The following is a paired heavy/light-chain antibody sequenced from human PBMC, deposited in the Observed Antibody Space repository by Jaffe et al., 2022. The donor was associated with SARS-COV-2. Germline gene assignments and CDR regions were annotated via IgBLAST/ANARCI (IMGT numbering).Light chain of an antibody. CDR1: QSLVYSDGNTY. CDR2: KVS. Sequence: DVVMTQSPLSLPVTLGQPASISCRSSQSLVYSDGNTYLNWFQQRPGQSPRRLIYKVSNRDSGVPDRFSGSGSGTDFTLKISRVEAEDVGVYYCMQGTHWPPFTFGPGTKVDIK. V-gene: IGKV2-30*01. J-gene: IGKJ3*01. CDR3: MQGTHWPPFT.
Heavy chain of an antibody. J-gene: IGHJ3*02. CDR3: ASTRLKRSPSGSYYQLSAINDAFDI. CDR1: GYTFTGYY. D-gene: IGHD1-26*01. Sequence: QVQLVQSGAEVKKPGASVKVSCKASGYTFTGYYMHWVRQAPGQGLEWMGWINPNSGGTNYAQKFQGRVTMTRDTSISTAYMELSRLRSDDTAVYYCASTRLKRSPSGSYYQLSAINDAFDIWGQGTMVTVSS. CDR2: INPNSGGT. V-gene: IGHV1-2*02.